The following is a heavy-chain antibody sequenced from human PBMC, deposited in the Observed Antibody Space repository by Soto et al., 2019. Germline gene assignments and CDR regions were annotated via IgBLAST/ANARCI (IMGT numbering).Heavy chain of an antibody. D-gene: IGHD3-22*01. Sequence: QVHLVESGGGVVQPGRSLRLSCAASGFTFSTYAMHWVRQAPGKGLEWVAVISYDGSYKYYADSVKGRFTISRDNSKNMLYLQMNSLGAEDTAVYYCVRGDGDYHDGNGYLGRHWGQGTLVTVSS. CDR2: ISYDGSYK. CDR1: GFTFSTYA. J-gene: IGHJ4*02. V-gene: IGHV3-30*04. CDR3: VRGDGDYHDGNGYLGRH.